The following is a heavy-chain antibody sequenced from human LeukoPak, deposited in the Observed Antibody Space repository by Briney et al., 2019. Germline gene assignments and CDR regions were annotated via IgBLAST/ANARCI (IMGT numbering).Heavy chain of an antibody. V-gene: IGHV4-39*01. Sequence: SETLSLTCTVSGGSISSSSYYWGWIRQPPGKGLEWIGSIYYSGSTYYNPSLKSRVTISVDTSTNKSSLKLSSVTAADTAVYYCARHSQRYCSGGSCYSNGYAFDIWGQGTMVTVSS. CDR3: ARHSQRYCSGGSCYSNGYAFDI. CDR2: IYYSGST. D-gene: IGHD2-15*01. J-gene: IGHJ3*02. CDR1: GGSISSSSYY.